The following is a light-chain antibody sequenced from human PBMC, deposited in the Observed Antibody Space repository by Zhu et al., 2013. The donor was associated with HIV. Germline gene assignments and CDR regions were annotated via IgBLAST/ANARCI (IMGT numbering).Light chain of an antibody. CDR3: SSYSTHSLLV. CDR2: EVI. Sequence: QSALTQPASVSGSPGQSITISCTGTGSDVGRFNLVSWYQHRPGKAPKLMIYEVIDRPSGVSNRFSGSKSANTASLTISGLQADDEADYYCSSYSTHSLLVLGGGTRLTVL. V-gene: IGLV2-23*02. J-gene: IGLJ2*01. CDR1: GSDVGRFNL.